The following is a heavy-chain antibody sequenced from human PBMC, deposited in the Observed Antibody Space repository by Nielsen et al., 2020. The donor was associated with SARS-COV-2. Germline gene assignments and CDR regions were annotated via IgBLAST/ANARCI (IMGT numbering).Heavy chain of an antibody. CDR2: IYPGDSDT. CDR3: ARRGDYYDSSGY. CDR1: GYSFISYW. Sequence: GESLKISCKASGYSFISYWIGWVRQMPGKGLEWMGIIYPGDSDTRYNSSFQGQVTMSVDRSSSTAYLQWRSVKASDTAIYYCARRGDYYDSSGYWGQGTLVTVSS. D-gene: IGHD3-22*01. J-gene: IGHJ4*02. V-gene: IGHV5-51*01.